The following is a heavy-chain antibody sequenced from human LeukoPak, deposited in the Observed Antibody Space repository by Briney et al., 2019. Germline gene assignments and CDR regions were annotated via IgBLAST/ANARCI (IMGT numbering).Heavy chain of an antibody. J-gene: IGHJ5*02. D-gene: IGHD4-11*01. CDR1: GFTFSSYG. V-gene: IGHV3-30*18. CDR2: TSYDGSNK. Sequence: GGSLRLSCAASGFTFSSYGIHWVRQAPGKGLEWVAVTSYDGSNKFYADSVKGRFTISRDNSKNTLFLQMNSLRPEDTAVYYCAKDWGEATVTNWFDPWGQGTLVTVSS. CDR3: AKDWGEATVTNWFDP.